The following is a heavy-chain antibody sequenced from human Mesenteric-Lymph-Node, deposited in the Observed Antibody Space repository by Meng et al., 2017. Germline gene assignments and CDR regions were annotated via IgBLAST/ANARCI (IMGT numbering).Heavy chain of an antibody. CDR1: GGSISSGGYY. Sequence: QVQLQEAGPGLVKPSQTLSLTCTVSGGSISSGGYYWSWIRQHPGKGLEWIGYIHDSGSTYYNPSLQSRVTMFVDTSKNQFSLMLTSVTATDTAVYYCARRRGGSGRDCWGQGTLVTVFS. CDR2: IHDSGST. CDR3: ARRRGGSGRDC. D-gene: IGHD3-10*01. V-gene: IGHV4-31*03. J-gene: IGHJ4*02.